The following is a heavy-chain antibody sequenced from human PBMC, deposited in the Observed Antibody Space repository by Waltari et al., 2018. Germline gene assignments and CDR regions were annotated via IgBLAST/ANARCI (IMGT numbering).Heavy chain of an antibody. Sequence: VQLQQWGAGLLKPSETLSLTCAVYGGSFSGYYWSWIRQPPGKGLEWVSVIYSGGSKYYADSVKGRFTISRDNSKNTLYLQMNSLRAEDTAVYYCASLLRFPVGWGQGTLVTVSS. CDR3: ASLLRFPVG. CDR1: GGSFSGYY. D-gene: IGHD3-3*01. V-gene: IGHV3-66*02. CDR2: IYSGGSK. J-gene: IGHJ4*02.